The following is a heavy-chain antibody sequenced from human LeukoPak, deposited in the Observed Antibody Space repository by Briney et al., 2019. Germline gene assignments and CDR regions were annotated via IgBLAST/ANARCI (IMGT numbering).Heavy chain of an antibody. J-gene: IGHJ4*02. D-gene: IGHD3-3*01. CDR2: IYPGDSDT. CDR3: ARGYDFWSGYYLDY. Sequence: GGSLQISCQGSGYSFTSYWIGGVRRLPGKGREGMGIIYPGDSDTRYSPSFQGQVTISADQSISTAYLQWSSLKASDTAMYYCARGYDFWSGYYLDYWGQGTLVTVSS. CDR1: GYSFTSYW. V-gene: IGHV5-51*01.